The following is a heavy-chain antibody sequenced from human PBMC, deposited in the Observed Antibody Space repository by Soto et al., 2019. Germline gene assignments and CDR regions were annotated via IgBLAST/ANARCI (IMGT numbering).Heavy chain of an antibody. J-gene: IGHJ4*02. CDR2: ISAYNGNT. CDR3: ARDENFSRFWSPGPFDY. CDR1: GYTFTSYG. V-gene: IGHV1-18*01. Sequence: ASVKVSCKASGYTFTSYGISWVRQAPGQGLEWMGWISAYNGNTNYAQKLQGRVTMTTDTSTSTAYMELRSLRSDDTAVYYCARDENFSRFWSPGPFDYWGQGTLVTVSS. D-gene: IGHD3-3*01.